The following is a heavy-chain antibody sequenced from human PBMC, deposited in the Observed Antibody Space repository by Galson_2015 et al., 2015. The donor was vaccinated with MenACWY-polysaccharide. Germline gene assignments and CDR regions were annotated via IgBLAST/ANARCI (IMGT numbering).Heavy chain of an antibody. CDR3: ARAVFCSGVSCPRGWFDP. D-gene: IGHD2-15*01. CDR1: GFTFSNYG. J-gene: IGHJ5*02. CDR2: ISSSRDI. Sequence: SLRLSCAASGFTFSNYGMNWVRQAPGKGLEWVSYISSSRDIYYADSVKGRFTISRDNAKNSLYLQMNSLRAQDTAVYYCARAVFCSGVSCPRGWFDPWGQGTLVTVSS. V-gene: IGHV3-48*01.